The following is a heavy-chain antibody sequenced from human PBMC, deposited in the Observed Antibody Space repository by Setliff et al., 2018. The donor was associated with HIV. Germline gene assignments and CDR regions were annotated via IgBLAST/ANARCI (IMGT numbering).Heavy chain of an antibody. CDR3: ARGSGLRLKYNWFDP. V-gene: IGHV4-34*01. J-gene: IGHJ5*02. Sequence: SETLSLTCAVYGGSFSGYYWSWIRQPPGKGLEWIGEINHSGSTNYNPSLKSRVTISVDTSKNQFSLKLSSVTAADTAVYYCARGSGLRLKYNWFDPWGQGTLVTVSS. D-gene: IGHD3-16*01. CDR2: INHSGST. CDR1: GGSFSGYY.